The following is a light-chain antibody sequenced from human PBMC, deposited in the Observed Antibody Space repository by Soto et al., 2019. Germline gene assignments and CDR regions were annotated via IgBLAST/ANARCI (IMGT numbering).Light chain of an antibody. CDR2: ANN. CDR1: SSNIGAPYD. Sequence: QSVLTQPPSVSGAPGQRVTISCTGSSSNIGAPYDVHWYQQLPGTAPKLLIYANNNRPPGVPDRFSGSKSGTSASLAITGLQAEDEADYYCQSYDSSLSAYVFGDGTKLTVL. V-gene: IGLV1-40*01. J-gene: IGLJ1*01. CDR3: QSYDSSLSAYV.